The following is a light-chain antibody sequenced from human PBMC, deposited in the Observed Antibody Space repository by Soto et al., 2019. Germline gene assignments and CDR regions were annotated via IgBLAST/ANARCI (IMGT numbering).Light chain of an antibody. CDR3: QQSNNWPPLT. J-gene: IGKJ4*01. Sequence: DIVMTQSATILSVSPGERATLSCRASQSVSSNLAWYQQKPGQPPRLLMYGVYTRAPGTPARFSGSGSETDFSLTISSLQIEDFALYYCQQSNNWPPLTFGGGTKVDIK. V-gene: IGKV3D-15*01. CDR1: QSVSSN. CDR2: GVY.